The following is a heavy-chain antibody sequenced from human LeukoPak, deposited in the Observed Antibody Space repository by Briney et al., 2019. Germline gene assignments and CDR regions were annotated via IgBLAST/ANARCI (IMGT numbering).Heavy chain of an antibody. CDR3: ARDSGLGYCSSTSCRPGY. J-gene: IGHJ4*02. CDR1: AG. D-gene: IGHD2-2*01. Sequence: GGSLRLSCAASAGMIWVRQAPGQGLEGGYGINWNGGSTGYADSGKCRFTISRDNAKNSLYLQMNSLRAEDTALYYCARDSGLGYCSSTSCRPGYWGQGTLVTVSS. V-gene: IGHV3-20*04. CDR2: INWNGGST.